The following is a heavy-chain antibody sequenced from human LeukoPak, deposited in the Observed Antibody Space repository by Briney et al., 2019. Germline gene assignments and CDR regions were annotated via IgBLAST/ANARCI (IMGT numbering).Heavy chain of an antibody. CDR3: ARGSSSNSWYFDY. Sequence: SQTLSLTCAISGDSVSSNSATLTWIRQSPSRGLEWLGRTYYRSKWYNDYAVSVKSRITINPDTSRNQFSLQLNSVTPEDTAVYYCARGSSSNSWYFDYWGQGTLVTVSS. CDR1: GDSVSSNSAT. J-gene: IGHJ4*02. D-gene: IGHD6-13*01. CDR2: TYYRSKWYN. V-gene: IGHV6-1*01.